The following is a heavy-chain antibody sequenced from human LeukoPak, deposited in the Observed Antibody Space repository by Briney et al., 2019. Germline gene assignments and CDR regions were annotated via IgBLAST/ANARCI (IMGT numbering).Heavy chain of an antibody. Sequence: SVKVSGKASGGTFNIYAINWVRQAPGQGLEWLGSLVPGLGTENYAQKFQGRVSITADGDTSTAYVELSSLRSGDTAVYYCAREEYYYSDSSGYFLAYWGQGTRVTVSS. J-gene: IGHJ4*02. CDR1: GGTFNIYA. D-gene: IGHD3-22*01. CDR3: AREEYYYSDSSGYFLAY. V-gene: IGHV1-69*11. CDR2: LVPGLGTE.